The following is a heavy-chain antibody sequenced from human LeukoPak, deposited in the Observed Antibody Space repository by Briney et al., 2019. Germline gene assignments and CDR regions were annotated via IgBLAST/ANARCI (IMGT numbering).Heavy chain of an antibody. CDR1: GGTFSSYG. CDR2: ISAYNGNT. J-gene: IGHJ4*02. V-gene: IGHV1-18*01. Sequence: ASVKVSCKASGGTFSSYGISWVRQAPGQGLEWMGWISAYNGNTNYAQKLQGRVTMTTDTSTSTAYMELRSLRSDDTAVYYCARDYSGYDYFDYWGQGTLVTVSS. D-gene: IGHD5-12*01. CDR3: ARDYSGYDYFDY.